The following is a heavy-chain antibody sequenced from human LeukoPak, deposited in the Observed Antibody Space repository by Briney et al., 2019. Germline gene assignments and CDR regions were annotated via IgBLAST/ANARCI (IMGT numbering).Heavy chain of an antibody. CDR3: AKEGTVDGSGSYYWPFFDY. CDR1: GFTFTSYA. J-gene: IGHJ4*02. Sequence: GGSLRLSCAASGFTFTSYAMSWVRQAPGKGLEWVSAISGSGSSTYSADSVKGRFTISRDNSKNTLYLQMNGLRAEDTAVYYCAKEGTVDGSGSYYWPFFDYWGQGTLVTVSS. D-gene: IGHD3-10*01. CDR2: ISGSGSST. V-gene: IGHV3-23*01.